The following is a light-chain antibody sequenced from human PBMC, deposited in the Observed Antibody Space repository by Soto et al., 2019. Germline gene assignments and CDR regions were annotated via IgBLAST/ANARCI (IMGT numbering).Light chain of an antibody. CDR2: GAS. CDR3: QQYDNWWT. J-gene: IGKJ1*01. Sequence: DILMTQSPATVSVSPGESATLFCRASEAVSRNLAWYQQKPGQTPRLLIHGASTRVTGLPARFTGSGSGTEFTLTINSLQPEDFGVYFCQQYDNWWTFGQGTKV. CDR1: EAVSRN. V-gene: IGKV3-15*01.